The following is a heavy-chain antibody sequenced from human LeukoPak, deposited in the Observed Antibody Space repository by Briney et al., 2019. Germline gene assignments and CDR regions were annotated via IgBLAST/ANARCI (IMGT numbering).Heavy chain of an antibody. D-gene: IGHD2/OR15-2a*01. V-gene: IGHV3-23*01. Sequence: GGSLRLSCAASGFTFSSYAMSWVRQAPGKGLEWVSAISGSGGSTYYADSVKGRFTISRDNSKNSLYLQMNSLRVEDTAVYYCARRDVNRAFDIWGQGTMVTVSS. J-gene: IGHJ3*02. CDR3: ARRDVNRAFDI. CDR1: GFTFSSYA. CDR2: ISGSGGST.